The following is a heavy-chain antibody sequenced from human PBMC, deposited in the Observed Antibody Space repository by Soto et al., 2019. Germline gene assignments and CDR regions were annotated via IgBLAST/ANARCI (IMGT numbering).Heavy chain of an antibody. Sequence: EVQLVESGGGLVQPGGSLRLSCAASGFAFSNFWMSWVRQVPGKGLQWVAIIQQDGSEKYYVDSVKGRFTISRDNTKNSLYLQMTSLRAEDTAVYYCAKARRWEDYFDYCGQGTLVTVSS. CDR3: AKARRWEDYFDY. D-gene: IGHD1-26*01. CDR2: IQQDGSEK. J-gene: IGHJ4*02. CDR1: GFAFSNFW. V-gene: IGHV3-7*02.